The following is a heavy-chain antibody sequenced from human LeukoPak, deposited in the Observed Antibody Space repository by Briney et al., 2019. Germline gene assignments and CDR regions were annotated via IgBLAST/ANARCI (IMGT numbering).Heavy chain of an antibody. V-gene: IGHV4-59*01. CDR1: GGSISSYY. D-gene: IGHD6-13*01. Sequence: SETLSLTCTVSGGSISSYYWSWIRQPPGKGLVWIGYIYYSGSTNYNPSLKSRVTISVDTSKNQFSLKMSSVTAADTAVYYCARVAPKGYSSSWYDYWGQGTLVTVSS. J-gene: IGHJ4*02. CDR3: ARVAPKGYSSSWYDY. CDR2: IYYSGST.